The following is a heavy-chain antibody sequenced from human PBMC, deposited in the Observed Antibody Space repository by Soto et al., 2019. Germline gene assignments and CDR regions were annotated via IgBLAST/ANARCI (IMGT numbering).Heavy chain of an antibody. D-gene: IGHD3-9*01. CDR1: GYSFSNYC. Sequence: GESLKISCKSSGYSFSNYCIAWVLLRPWKGLEWMGSIYPDDSDTKYSPSFQGQVTISADKSISAAYLQWSSLKASDTAIYYCARNSLTGYYNYYYSMDVWGQGITVTVSS. CDR3: ARNSLTGYYNYYYSMDV. V-gene: IGHV5-51*01. CDR2: IYPDDSDT. J-gene: IGHJ6*02.